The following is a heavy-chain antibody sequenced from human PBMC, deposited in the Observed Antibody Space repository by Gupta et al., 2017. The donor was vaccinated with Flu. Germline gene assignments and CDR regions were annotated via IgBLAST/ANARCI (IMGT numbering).Heavy chain of an antibody. CDR2: ISAYNGNT. J-gene: IGHJ3*02. Sequence: QVQLVQSGAEVKKPGASVKVSCKASGYTFTSYGISWVRQAPGQGLEWMGWISAYNGNTNYAQKLQGRVTMTTDTSTSTAYMELRSLRSDDTAVYYCARHHYDSSGYYVDGYGAFDIWGQGTMVTVSS. V-gene: IGHV1-18*01. D-gene: IGHD3-22*01. CDR3: ARHHYDSSGYYVDGYGAFDI. CDR1: GYTFTSYG.